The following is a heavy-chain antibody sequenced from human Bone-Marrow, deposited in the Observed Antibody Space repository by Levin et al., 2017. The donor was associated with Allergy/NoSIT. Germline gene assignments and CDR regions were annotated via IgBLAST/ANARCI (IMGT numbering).Heavy chain of an antibody. CDR1: GGTFSSYA. D-gene: IGHD3-3*01. J-gene: IGHJ6*02. CDR3: ARLHNPYDFWSGYYDPAKYYYGMDV. V-gene: IGHV1-69*04. Sequence: EASVKVSCKASGGTFSSYAISWVRQAPGQGLEWMGRIIPILGIANYAQKFQGRVTITADKSTSTAYMELSSLRSEDTAVYYCARLHNPYDFWSGYYDPAKYYYGMDVWGQGTTVTVSS. CDR2: IIPILGIA.